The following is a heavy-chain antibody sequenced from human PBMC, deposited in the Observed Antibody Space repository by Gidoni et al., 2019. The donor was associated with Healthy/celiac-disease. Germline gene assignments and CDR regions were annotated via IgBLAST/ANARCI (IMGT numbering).Heavy chain of an antibody. CDR1: GFTFSSYG. CDR3: AKELWRWSEYYFDY. J-gene: IGHJ4*02. D-gene: IGHD3-10*01. Sequence: QVQLVESGGGVVQPGRSLRLSCAASGFTFSSYGMHWVRQAPGKGLEWVAVISYDGSNKYYADSVKGRFTISRDNSKNTLYLQMNSLRAEDTAVYYCAKELWRWSEYYFDYWGQGTLVTVSS. V-gene: IGHV3-30*18. CDR2: ISYDGSNK.